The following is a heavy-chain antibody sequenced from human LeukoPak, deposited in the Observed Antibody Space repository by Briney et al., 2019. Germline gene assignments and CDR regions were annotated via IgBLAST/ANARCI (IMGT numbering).Heavy chain of an antibody. D-gene: IGHD4-17*01. Sequence: SETLSLTCTVSGDSISSRSYYWGWIRQPPGKGLEWIGSIYYSGSTYYNPSLKSRVTISVDTSKNQFSLKLSSVTAADTAVYYCAIHQHPSYGDYPNPWFDPWGQGTLVTVSS. J-gene: IGHJ5*02. CDR1: GDSISSRSYY. V-gene: IGHV4-39*01. CDR2: IYYSGST. CDR3: AIHQHPSYGDYPNPWFDP.